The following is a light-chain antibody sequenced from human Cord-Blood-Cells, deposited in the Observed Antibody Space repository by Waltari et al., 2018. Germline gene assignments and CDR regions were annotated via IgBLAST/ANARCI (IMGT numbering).Light chain of an antibody. CDR2: DVS. Sequence: QSALTQPRSVSGSPGQSVTISCTGTSSDVGGYNYFSWYQQHPGKVPKLMIYDVSKRPEGVPDRFSGSKSGNTASLTISGLQAEDEADYYCCSYAGSYTYVFGTGTKVTVL. CDR3: CSYAGSYTYV. CDR1: SSDVGGYNY. V-gene: IGLV2-11*01. J-gene: IGLJ1*01.